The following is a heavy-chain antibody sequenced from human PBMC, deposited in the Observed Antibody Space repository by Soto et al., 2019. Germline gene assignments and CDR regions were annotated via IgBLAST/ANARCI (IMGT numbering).Heavy chain of an antibody. CDR2: LSWNSGSI. CDR3: AKGEGATGYFDY. J-gene: IGHJ4*02. CDR1: GFTFDDYA. Sequence: EVQLVESGGGLVQPGRSLRLSCAASGFTFDDYAMHWVRQAPGKGLEWVSGLSWNSGSIGYADSVKGRFTISRDNAKNSLYLQMNSLRAEDTALYYCAKGEGATGYFDYWGQGTLVTVSS. V-gene: IGHV3-9*01. D-gene: IGHD1-26*01.